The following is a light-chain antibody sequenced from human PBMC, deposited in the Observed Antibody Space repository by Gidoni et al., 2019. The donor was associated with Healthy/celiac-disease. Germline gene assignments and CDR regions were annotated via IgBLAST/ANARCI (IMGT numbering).Light chain of an antibody. V-gene: IGKV1-33*01. CDR1: QDINNY. CDR2: DAS. Sequence: DIQMTQSPSSLSASVGDRVTITCQASQDINNYLNWYQQKPGKAPKLLIYDASNLETGVPSRFSGSGSGTDFTFSISSLQPEDTATYYCQQYDNLLMYSFGQGTKLEIK. J-gene: IGKJ2*03. CDR3: QQYDNLLMYS.